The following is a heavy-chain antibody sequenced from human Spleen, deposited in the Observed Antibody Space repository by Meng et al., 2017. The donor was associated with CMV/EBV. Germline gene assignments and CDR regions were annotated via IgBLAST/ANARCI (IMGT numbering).Heavy chain of an antibody. CDR2: IIPILGIA. D-gene: IGHD3-22*01. V-gene: IGHV1-69*02. CDR1: GGTFSSYT. Sequence: CKASGGTFSSYTISWVRQAPGQGLEWMGRIIPILGIANYEQKFQGRVTITADKSTSTAYMELSSLRSEDTAVYYCARASSGPHPFDPWGQGTLVTVSS. CDR3: ARASSGPHPFDP. J-gene: IGHJ5*02.